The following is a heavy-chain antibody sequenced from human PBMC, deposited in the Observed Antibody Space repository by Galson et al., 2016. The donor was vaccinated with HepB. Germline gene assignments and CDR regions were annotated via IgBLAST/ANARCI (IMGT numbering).Heavy chain of an antibody. CDR3: ARGRGSYYYFDY. J-gene: IGHJ4*02. CDR1: GFTFSSYS. D-gene: IGHD1-26*01. Sequence: SLRLSCAASGFTFSSYSMNWVRQAPGRGLEWVSSISSSSGSYIYYADSGKGRFTISRDNAKTSLYLQMNSLRAEDTAVYYCARGRGSYYYFDYWGQGTLVTVSS. V-gene: IGHV3-21*01. CDR2: ISSSSGSYI.